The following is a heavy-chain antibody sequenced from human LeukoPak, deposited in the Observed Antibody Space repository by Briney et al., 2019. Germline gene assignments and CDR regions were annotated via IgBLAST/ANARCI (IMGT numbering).Heavy chain of an antibody. J-gene: IGHJ4*02. CDR3: ARQVGGSDY. CDR1: GYTLTDCY. Sequence: ASVKVSCKASGYTLTDCYMHWVRQAPGQGLEWMGRINPNSGGTNYAQKFQDRVTMTRDTSISTAYMELSRLTSDDTAVYYCARQVGGSDYWGQGTLVTVSS. CDR2: INPNSGGT. D-gene: IGHD2-15*01. V-gene: IGHV1-2*06.